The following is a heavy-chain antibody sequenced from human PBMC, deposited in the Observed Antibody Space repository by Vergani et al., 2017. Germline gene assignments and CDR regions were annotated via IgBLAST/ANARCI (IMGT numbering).Heavy chain of an antibody. CDR1: GYTFTSYG. CDR2: ISAYNGNT. V-gene: IGHV1-18*01. J-gene: IGHJ6*02. CDR3: ARDTMVRGVKYGMDV. Sequence: QVQLVQSGAEVKTPGASVKVSCKASGYTFTSYGISWVRQAPGQGRVWMGWISAYNGNTNYAQKLQGRVTMTTDTSTSTAYMDLRSLTSDDTAVYYCARDTMVRGVKYGMDVWGQGTTVTVSS. D-gene: IGHD3-10*01.